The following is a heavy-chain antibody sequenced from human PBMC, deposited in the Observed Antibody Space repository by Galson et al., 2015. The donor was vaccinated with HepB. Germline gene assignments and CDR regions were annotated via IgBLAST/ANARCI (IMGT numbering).Heavy chain of an antibody. CDR2: INHSGST. D-gene: IGHD4-17*01. CDR3: ARVPSRDYGDYDRGGY. CDR1: GGSFSGYY. J-gene: IGHJ4*02. V-gene: IGHV4-34*01. Sequence: ETLSLTCAVYGGSFSGYYWSWIRQPPGKGLEWIGEINHSGSTNYNPSLKSRVTISVDTSKNQFSLKLSSVTAADTAVYYCARVPSRDYGDYDRGGYWGQGTLVTVSS.